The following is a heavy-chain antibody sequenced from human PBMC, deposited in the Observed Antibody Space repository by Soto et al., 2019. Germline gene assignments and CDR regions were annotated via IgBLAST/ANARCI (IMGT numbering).Heavy chain of an antibody. CDR1: GFTFSSYW. Sequence: PGGSLRLSCAASGFTFSSYWMSWVRQAPGKGLEWVANIKQDGSEKYYVDSVKGRFTISRDNAKNSLYLQMNSLRAEDTAVYYCARNQHSSGWASLRDDAFDIWGQGTMVTVSS. CDR2: IKQDGSEK. D-gene: IGHD6-19*01. J-gene: IGHJ3*02. CDR3: ARNQHSSGWASLRDDAFDI. V-gene: IGHV3-7*01.